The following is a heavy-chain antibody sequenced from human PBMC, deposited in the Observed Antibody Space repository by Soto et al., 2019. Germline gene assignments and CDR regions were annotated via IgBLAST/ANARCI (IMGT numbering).Heavy chain of an antibody. J-gene: IGHJ4*02. D-gene: IGHD2-15*01. Sequence: GGSLRLSCAASGFTFSDRYMDWVRQAPGKGLEWVGRARTKANSYMTEYAASVKGRFTISRDDSKNSLYLQMNGLKTEDTAVYYCTRDSSSCRGGYCYFDSWGQGTLVTVS. CDR1: GFTFSDRY. CDR2: ARTKANSYMT. CDR3: TRDSSSCRGGYCYFDS. V-gene: IGHV3-72*01.